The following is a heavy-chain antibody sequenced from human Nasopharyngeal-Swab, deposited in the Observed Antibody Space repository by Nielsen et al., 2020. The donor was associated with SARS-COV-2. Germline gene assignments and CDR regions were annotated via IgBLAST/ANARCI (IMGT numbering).Heavy chain of an antibody. J-gene: IGHJ4*02. D-gene: IGHD4-17*01. Sequence: GESLKISCETSGFMLRAYDMHWVRQAPGKGLEWVAFIAHDASNEYYGDSVKGRFSISRDSSKNTLYLQMDSLRGEDTAVYYCARDAPAHYGAFYWGRGTLVTVSS. CDR3: ARDAPAHYGAFY. CDR2: IAHDASNE. V-gene: IGHV3-30*03. CDR1: GFMLRAYD.